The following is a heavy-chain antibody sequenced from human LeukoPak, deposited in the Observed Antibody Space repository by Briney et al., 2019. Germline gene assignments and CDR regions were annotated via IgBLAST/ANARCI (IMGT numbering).Heavy chain of an antibody. CDR1: GYTFTGYY. CDR3: ARDLSWIGVTYFDY. V-gene: IGHV1-2*02. CDR2: INPNSGGT. J-gene: IGHJ4*02. D-gene: IGHD2-2*03. Sequence: ASVKVSCKASGYTFTGYYMHWVRQAPGQGLEWMGWINPNSGGTNYAQKFQGRVTMTRDTSISTAYMELSRLRSEDTAVYYCARDLSWIGVTYFDYWGQGTLVTVSS.